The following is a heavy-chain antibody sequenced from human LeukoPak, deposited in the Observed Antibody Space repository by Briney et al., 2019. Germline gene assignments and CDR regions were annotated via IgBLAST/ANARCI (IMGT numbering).Heavy chain of an antibody. CDR3: AKYRTTNAPPRNFDY. D-gene: IGHD1-14*01. CDR2: IYSGGST. J-gene: IGHJ4*02. Sequence: GGSLRLSCAASGFTVSSNYMSWVRPAPGKGLEWVSVIYSGGSTYYADSVKGRFTISRDNSNNTLYLQMNSLRADDTAVYYCAKYRTTNAPPRNFDYWGQGTLATVSS. V-gene: IGHV3-53*01. CDR1: GFTVSSNY.